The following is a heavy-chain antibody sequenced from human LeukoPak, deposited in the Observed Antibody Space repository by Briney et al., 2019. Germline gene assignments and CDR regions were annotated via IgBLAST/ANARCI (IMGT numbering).Heavy chain of an antibody. J-gene: IGHJ5*02. CDR1: GGSISSYY. Sequence: SETLSLTCTVSGGSISSYYWSWIRQPAGKGLEWIGRIYTSGSTNYNPSLKSRVTMSVDTSKNQFSLKLSSVTAADTAVYFCARHAVVVVPAAMISSTHWFDPWGQGTLVTVSS. CDR2: IYTSGST. D-gene: IGHD2-2*01. V-gene: IGHV4-4*07. CDR3: ARHAVVVVPAAMISSTHWFDP.